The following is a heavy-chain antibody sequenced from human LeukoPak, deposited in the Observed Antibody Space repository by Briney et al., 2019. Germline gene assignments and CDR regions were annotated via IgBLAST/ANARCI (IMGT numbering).Heavy chain of an antibody. CDR3: ATIRHGLWFGDPRDYYYMDV. CDR2: INPSGGTT. J-gene: IGHJ6*03. D-gene: IGHD3-10*01. Sequence: GASVKVSCKASGYTFTSYHMHWVRQAPGQGLEWMGIINPSGGTTNYAQKFRGRVTMTEDTSTDTAYMELSSLRSEDTAVYYCATIRHGLWFGDPRDYYYMDVWGKGTTVTVSS. CDR1: GYTFTSYH. V-gene: IGHV1-46*01.